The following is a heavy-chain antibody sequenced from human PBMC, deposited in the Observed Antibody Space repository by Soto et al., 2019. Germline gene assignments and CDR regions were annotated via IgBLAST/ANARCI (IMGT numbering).Heavy chain of an antibody. CDR2: IYPGDSDT. Sequence: GESLKISCKGSGYSFTSSWIGWVRQMPGKGLEWMGIIYPGDSDTRYSPSFQGQVTISADKSISTAYLQWSSLKASDIAMYYCATLAARYSNSLDYWGQGTLVTVSS. CDR1: GYSFTSSW. J-gene: IGHJ4*02. D-gene: IGHD6-6*01. CDR3: ATLAARYSNSLDY. V-gene: IGHV5-51*01.